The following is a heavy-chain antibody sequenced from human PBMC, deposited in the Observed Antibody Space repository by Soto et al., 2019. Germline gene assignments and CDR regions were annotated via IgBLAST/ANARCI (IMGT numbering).Heavy chain of an antibody. J-gene: IGHJ4*02. D-gene: IGHD2-2*01. CDR3: ARDLAGLLVPAACDY. Sequence: EVQLVESGGGLVKPGGSLRLSCAASGFTFSSYSLNWVRQAPGKGLEWVSSISSSSSYIYYADSVTGRFTISRDNAKNSLYLQMNSLRAEDTAVYYCARDLAGLLVPAACDYWGQGTLVTVSS. CDR1: GFTFSSYS. CDR2: ISSSSSYI. V-gene: IGHV3-21*01.